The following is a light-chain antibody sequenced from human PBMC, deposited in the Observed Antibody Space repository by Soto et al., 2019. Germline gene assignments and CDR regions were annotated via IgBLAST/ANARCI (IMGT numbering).Light chain of an antibody. V-gene: IGLV1-40*01. CDR2: GNS. Sequence: QAVGTQPPSGSGAPGQRVTISCTGGSSNIGAGYDVHGYQQLPGTAPKLLIYGNSNRPSGVPDRFSGSKSGTSASLAITGLQAEDEADYYCQSYDSSLSGYVFGTGTKVTVL. J-gene: IGLJ1*01. CDR3: QSYDSSLSGYV. CDR1: SSNIGAGYD.